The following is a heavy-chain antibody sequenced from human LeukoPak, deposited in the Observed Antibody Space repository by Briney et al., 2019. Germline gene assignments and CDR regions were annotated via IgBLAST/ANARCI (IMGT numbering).Heavy chain of an antibody. CDR3: ARDSSSWGGYYYGMDV. CDR1: GYTFTGYY. Sequence: ASVKVSCKASGYTFTGYYMNWVRQAPGQGLEWMGWINPDSGGTNYAQKFQGRVTMTRDTSISTAYMELSRLTSDDTAVYYCARDSSSWGGYYYGMDVWGQGTTVTVSS. CDR2: INPDSGGT. V-gene: IGHV1-2*02. J-gene: IGHJ6*02. D-gene: IGHD6-13*01.